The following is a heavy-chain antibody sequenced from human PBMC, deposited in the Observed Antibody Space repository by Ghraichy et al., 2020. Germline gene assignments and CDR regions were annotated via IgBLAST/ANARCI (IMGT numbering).Heavy chain of an antibody. J-gene: IGHJ3*02. CDR2: ISSSSSYI. CDR1: GFTFSSYS. Sequence: GGSLRLSCAASGFTFSSYSMNWVRQAPGKGLEWVSSISSSSSYIYYADSVKGRFTISRDNAKNSLYLQMNSLRAEDTAVYYCARYCSSTSCPRDAFDIWGQGTMVTVSS. V-gene: IGHV3-21*01. CDR3: ARYCSSTSCPRDAFDI. D-gene: IGHD2-2*01.